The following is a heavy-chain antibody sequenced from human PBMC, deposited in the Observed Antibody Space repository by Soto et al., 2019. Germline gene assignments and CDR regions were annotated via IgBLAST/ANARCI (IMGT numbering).Heavy chain of an antibody. Sequence: SQPLSLTCVISGASVSSNIAACNCIRRSPSRGLEWLGRTYYRSKWYNDYAVSVKSRIAINPDTSKNQFSLQLNSVTPEDTAVYYCARTSGHFDSWGQGTLVTVSS. CDR2: TYYRSKWYN. J-gene: IGHJ4*02. D-gene: IGHD6-19*01. CDR1: GASVSSNIAA. CDR3: ARTSGHFDS. V-gene: IGHV6-1*01.